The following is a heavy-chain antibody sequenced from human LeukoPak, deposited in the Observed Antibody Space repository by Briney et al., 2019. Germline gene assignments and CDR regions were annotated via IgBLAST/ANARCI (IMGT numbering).Heavy chain of an antibody. V-gene: IGHV3-33*01. J-gene: IGHJ6*03. CDR3: ARDLNSGSYYYMDV. D-gene: IGHD1-26*01. CDR2: IWYDGSNK. Sequence: GGSLRLSCAASGFTFSSYGMHWVRQAPGKGLEWVAVIWYDGSNKYYADSVKGRFTISRDNSKNTLYLQMNSLRAEDTAVYYCARDLNSGSYYYMDVWGKGTTVTVFS. CDR1: GFTFSSYG.